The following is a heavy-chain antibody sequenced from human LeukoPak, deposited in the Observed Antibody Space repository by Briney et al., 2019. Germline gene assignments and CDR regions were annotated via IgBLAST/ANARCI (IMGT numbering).Heavy chain of an antibody. CDR1: GYSFTSYW. CDR3: ARHGRGYCSGGSCYSAYWYFDL. J-gene: IGHJ2*01. V-gene: IGHV5-51*01. CDR2: IYPGDSDT. Sequence: GESLKISCKGSGYSFTSYWIGWVRQMPGKGLEWMGIIYPGDSDTRYSPSFQGQVTISADKSISTAYLQWSSLKASDTAMYYCARHGRGYCSGGSCYSAYWYFDLWGRGTLVTVSS. D-gene: IGHD2-15*01.